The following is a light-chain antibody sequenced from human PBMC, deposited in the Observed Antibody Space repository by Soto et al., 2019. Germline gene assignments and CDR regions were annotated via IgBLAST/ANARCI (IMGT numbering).Light chain of an antibody. CDR2: GAS. J-gene: IGKJ1*01. CDR3: QQYGSSPRR. V-gene: IGKV3-20*01. CDR1: QSVSSSY. Sequence: EIVLTQSPGTLSLSPRERDTLSCRASQSVSSSYLAWYQQKPGQAPRLLIYGASSMATGIPDRFSGSGSGTDFTLTISRLEPEYFAVDYCQQYGSSPRRFGQGTRVDI.